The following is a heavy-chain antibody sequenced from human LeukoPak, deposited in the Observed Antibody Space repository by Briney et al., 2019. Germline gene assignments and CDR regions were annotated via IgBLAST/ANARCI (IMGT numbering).Heavy chain of an antibody. CDR3: AKDRRGSSARPSRNYFDY. Sequence: PGGSLRLSCVASGFTFSTYGMHWVRQAPGKGLEWVAVISYDGSNKYYADSVKGRFTISRDNSKNTLYLQMNSLRAEDTAVYYCAKDRRGSSARPSRNYFDYWGQGTLVTVSS. CDR1: GFTFSTYG. CDR2: ISYDGSNK. J-gene: IGHJ4*02. D-gene: IGHD6-13*01. V-gene: IGHV3-30*18.